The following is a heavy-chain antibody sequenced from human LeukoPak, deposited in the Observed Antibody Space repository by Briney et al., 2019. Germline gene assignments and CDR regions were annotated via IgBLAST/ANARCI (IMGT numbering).Heavy chain of an antibody. CDR2: IYSGGNT. J-gene: IGHJ4*02. CDR1: GFTVSANY. D-gene: IGHD6-19*01. V-gene: IGHV3-53*01. Sequence: GGSLRLSCAVSGFTVSANYMSWVRQAPGKGLEWVSVIYSGGNTYYADSVKGRFTISRDNSKNTLYLQMNSLRAEDTAVYYCARDRRNSGLYDPYFDYWGQGTLVTVAS. CDR3: ARDRRNSGLYDPYFDY.